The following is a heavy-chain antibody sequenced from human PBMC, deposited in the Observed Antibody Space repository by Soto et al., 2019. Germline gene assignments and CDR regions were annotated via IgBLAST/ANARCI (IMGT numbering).Heavy chain of an antibody. CDR3: ARYTYGLEY. CDR1: GYSISSGYY. J-gene: IGHJ4*02. V-gene: IGHV4-38-2*01. D-gene: IGHD5-18*01. Sequence: TLSLTCAVSGYSISSGYYWGWIREPPGKRLEWIGSIYHSGSTYYHPSLKSRVTISVDTSKNQFSLKLSSMTAADTAVYYCARYTYGLEYWGQGTLVTVSS. CDR2: IYHSGST.